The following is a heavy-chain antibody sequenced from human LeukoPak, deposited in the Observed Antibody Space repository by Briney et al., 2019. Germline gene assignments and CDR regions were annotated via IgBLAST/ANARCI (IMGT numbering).Heavy chain of an antibody. CDR3: ARERAPAAIWGVNYFDY. CDR2: IHHDGRI. CDR1: GGSIDSANW. D-gene: IGHD2-2*02. J-gene: IGHJ4*02. Sequence: PSETLSLTCDVSGGSIDSANWWNWVRQPPGKGLEWIGEIHHDGRINYNPSLKSRVTLSVDKSKNQFSLRLNSVTAADTAVYYCARERAPAAIWGVNYFDYWGQGTLVTVSS. V-gene: IGHV4/OR15-8*01.